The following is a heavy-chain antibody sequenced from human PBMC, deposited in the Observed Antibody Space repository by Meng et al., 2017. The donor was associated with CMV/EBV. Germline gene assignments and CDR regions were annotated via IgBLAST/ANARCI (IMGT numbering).Heavy chain of an antibody. CDR1: GGSISSSSYY. J-gene: IGHJ5*02. CDR3: ARRIGDIVVVPAAIHASQNWFDP. D-gene: IGHD2-2*02. Sequence: GSLRLSCTVSGGSISSSSYYWGWIRQPPGKGLEWIGSIYYSGSTYYNPSLKSRVTISVDTSKNQFSLKLSSVTAADTAVYYCARRIGDIVVVPAAIHASQNWFDPWGRGTLVTVSS. CDR2: IYYSGST. V-gene: IGHV4-39*01.